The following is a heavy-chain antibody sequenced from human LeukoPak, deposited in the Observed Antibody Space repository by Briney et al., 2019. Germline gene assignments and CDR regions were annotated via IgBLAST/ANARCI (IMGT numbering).Heavy chain of an antibody. CDR1: GGSISSYY. CDR3: ARVLYSSTYFDY. CDR2: IYYSGST. J-gene: IGHJ4*02. D-gene: IGHD6-19*01. Sequence: SETLSLTCTVSGGSISSYYWSWIRQHPGKGLEWIGYIYYSGSTYYNPSLKSRVTISVDTSKNQFSLKLSSVTAADTAVYYCARVLYSSTYFDYWGQGTLVTVSS. V-gene: IGHV4-59*06.